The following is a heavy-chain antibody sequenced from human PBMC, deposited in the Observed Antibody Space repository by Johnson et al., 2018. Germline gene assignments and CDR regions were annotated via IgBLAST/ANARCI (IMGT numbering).Heavy chain of an antibody. V-gene: IGHV3-23*04. J-gene: IGHJ3*02. Sequence: VQLVESGGGLVQPGGSLRLSCAASGFTFSSYAMNWVRQAPGKGLEWVSVISGSGGSTYYADSVKGRFTISRDNSKKMLLMQMNSLRADDTAVYYCAKVGYGGKSGEDAFDIWGQGTMVTVSS. CDR1: GFTFSSYA. CDR3: AKVGYGGKSGEDAFDI. D-gene: IGHD4-23*01. CDR2: ISGSGGST.